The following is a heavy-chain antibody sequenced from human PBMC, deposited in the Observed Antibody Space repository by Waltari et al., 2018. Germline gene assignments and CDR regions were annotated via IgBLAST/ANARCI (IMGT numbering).Heavy chain of an antibody. CDR3: SRRDPLYY. J-gene: IGHJ4*02. CDR1: GFSISDTA. CDR2: IRSKASNYAT. V-gene: IGHV3-73*01. Sequence: EVQLVQSGGALVQPGGSLTVSCGASGFSISDTAMPWARQGPGKGLGWVGRIRSKASNYATVYSQSAQGRFTISRDDSKNTGYLHINRLKNEDTALYYCSRRDPLYYWGQGTLVTLSS.